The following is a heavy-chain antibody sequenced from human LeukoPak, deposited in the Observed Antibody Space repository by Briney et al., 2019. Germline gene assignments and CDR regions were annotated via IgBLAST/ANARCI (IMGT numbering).Heavy chain of an antibody. CDR1: GFTFSDFW. Sequence: PGGSLRLSCAASGFTFSDFWMHWVRQAPGKGLEWVSYITNSGTTIYYADSVKGRFTISRDNAKNSLYLQMNSLRAEDTAVYYCARDGHYDILTGYFQDWGQGTLVTVSS. D-gene: IGHD3-9*01. CDR3: ARDGHYDILTGYFQD. CDR2: ITNSGTTI. V-gene: IGHV3-11*01. J-gene: IGHJ1*01.